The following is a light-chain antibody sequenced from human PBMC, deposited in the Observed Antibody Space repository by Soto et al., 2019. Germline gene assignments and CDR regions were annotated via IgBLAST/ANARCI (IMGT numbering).Light chain of an antibody. CDR1: QGISSY. Sequence: IQLTQSPSSLSASVGDRVTITCRASQGISSYLAWYQQKPGKAPKLLIYAASTLQSGVPSRFSGSGSGTDFTLTIRSLQPEDFATYYCQQLNSYTFGQGTKLAIK. CDR2: AAS. J-gene: IGKJ2*01. CDR3: QQLNSYT. V-gene: IGKV1-9*01.